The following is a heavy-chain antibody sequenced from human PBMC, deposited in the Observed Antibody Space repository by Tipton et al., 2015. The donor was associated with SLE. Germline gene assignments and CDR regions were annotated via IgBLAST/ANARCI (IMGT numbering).Heavy chain of an antibody. CDR3: ARDLVRGVSGGY. J-gene: IGHJ4*02. D-gene: IGHD3-10*01. CDR1: GDSIRRHF. CDR2: IYTSGST. V-gene: IGHV4-4*07. Sequence: TLSLTCTVSGDSIRRHFWSWIRQPAGKGLEWIGYIYTSGSTNYNPSLKSRVTMSVDTSKNQFSLKLRSVTAADTAVYYCARDLVRGVSGGYWGQGTLVTVSS.